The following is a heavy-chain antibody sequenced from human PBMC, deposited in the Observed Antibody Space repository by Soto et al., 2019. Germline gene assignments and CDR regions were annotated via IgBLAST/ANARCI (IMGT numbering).Heavy chain of an antibody. D-gene: IGHD3-22*01. CDR2: IWYDGSNK. CDR3: AREYYYDSSGYGQIDY. J-gene: IGHJ4*02. V-gene: IGHV3-33*01. Sequence: HPGGSLRLSCAASGFTFSSYGMHWVRQAPGKGLEWVAVIWYDGSNKYYADSVKGRFTISRDNSKNTLYLQMNSLRAEDTAVYYCAREYYYDSSGYGQIDYWGQGTLVTVSS. CDR1: GFTFSSYG.